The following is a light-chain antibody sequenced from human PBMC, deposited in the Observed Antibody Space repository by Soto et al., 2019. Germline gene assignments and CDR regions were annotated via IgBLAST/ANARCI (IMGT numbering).Light chain of an antibody. Sequence: QSALTQPPSASGSPGQSVSISCTGISSDICVYTYVSWYQHHPGKARKLILYEVTKRPSGVPDRFSGSKSGNTSFLTVSWLQAEDDADYYCSLYAGIRGVFGGGTKLTVL. V-gene: IGLV2-8*01. CDR2: EVT. J-gene: IGLJ3*02. CDR3: SLYAGIRGV. CDR1: SSDICVYTY.